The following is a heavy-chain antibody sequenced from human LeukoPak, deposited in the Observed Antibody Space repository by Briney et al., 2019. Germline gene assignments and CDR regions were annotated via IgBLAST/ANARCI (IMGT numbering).Heavy chain of an antibody. CDR3: ARLSGGYLY. V-gene: IGHV3-21*01. Sequence: GGSLRLSCAASGFTFSSYAMSWVRQAPGKGLEWVSSISSSSSYIYYADSVEGRFTISRDNAKNSLYLQMNSLRAEDTAVYYCARLSGGYLYWGQGTLVTVSS. CDR1: GFTFSSYA. CDR2: ISSSSSYI. D-gene: IGHD3-22*01. J-gene: IGHJ4*02.